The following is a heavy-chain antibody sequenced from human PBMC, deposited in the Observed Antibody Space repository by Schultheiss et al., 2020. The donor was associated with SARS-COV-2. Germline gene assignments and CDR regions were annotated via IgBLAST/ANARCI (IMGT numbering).Heavy chain of an antibody. CDR3: TTETGDWNYGPGGPYYYDSSGGFSWFDP. CDR2: IKSKTDGGTT. D-gene: IGHD3-22*01. Sequence: GGSLRLSCAASGFTFSNAWMSWVRQAPGKGLEWVGRIKSKTDGGTTDYAAPVKGRFTISRDDSKNTLYLQMNSLKTEDTAVYYCTTETGDWNYGPGGPYYYDSSGGFSWFDPWGQGTLVTVSS. CDR1: GFTFSNAW. J-gene: IGHJ5*02. V-gene: IGHV3-15*01.